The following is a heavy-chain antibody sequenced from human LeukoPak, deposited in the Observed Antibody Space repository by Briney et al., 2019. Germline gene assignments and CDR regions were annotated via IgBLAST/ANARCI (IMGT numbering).Heavy chain of an antibody. CDR2: INPSGGST. CDR3: ARGAMIVVVITQLPDY. D-gene: IGHD3-22*01. Sequence: ASVKVSRKASGYTFTSYYMHWVRQAPGQGLEWMGIINPSGGSTSYAQKFQGRVTMTRDTSTSTVYMELSSLRSEDTAVYYCARGAMIVVVITQLPDYWGQGTLVTVSS. J-gene: IGHJ4*02. CDR1: GYTFTSYY. V-gene: IGHV1-46*01.